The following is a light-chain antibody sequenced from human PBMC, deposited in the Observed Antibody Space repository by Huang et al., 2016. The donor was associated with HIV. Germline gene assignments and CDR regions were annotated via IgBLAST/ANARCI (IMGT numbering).Light chain of an antibody. J-gene: IGKJ3*01. CDR2: DTS. CDR3: QQHDNLPFT. CDR1: QDISNY. Sequence: DIQMTQSPSSLSASVGDRVTITCQASQDISNYLNWYQHKPGKAPNLLIDDTSNLEAGVSSRFSGSGSGTNFTFTIDSLQPEDFALYYCQQHDNLPFTFGPGTKVDIK. V-gene: IGKV1-33*01.